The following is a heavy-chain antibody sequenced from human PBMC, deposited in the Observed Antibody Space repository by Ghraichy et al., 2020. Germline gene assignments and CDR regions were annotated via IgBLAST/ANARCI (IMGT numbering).Heavy chain of an antibody. J-gene: IGHJ4*02. Sequence: ASVKVSCKTSGYIFTGYFIHWVRQAPGEGLEWMGRINPHSGSTNYAPAFQGRLTLTRDPSITTAYLEVAGLKSDDTAVFYCAREFHNATTSSSSFFFNYWGQRTLATVSS. D-gene: IGHD6-6*01. CDR2: INPHSGST. V-gene: IGHV1-2*06. CDR3: AREFHNATTSSSSFFFNY. CDR1: GYIFTGYF.